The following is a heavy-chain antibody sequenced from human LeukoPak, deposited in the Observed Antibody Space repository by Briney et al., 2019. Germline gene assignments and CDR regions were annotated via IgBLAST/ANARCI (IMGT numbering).Heavy chain of an antibody. CDR2: IQYDGSDK. J-gene: IGHJ5*02. D-gene: IGHD3-10*01. Sequence: PGGSLRLSCAASGFTFSSYGMHWVRQAPVKGLEWVALIQYDGSDKYYADSVKGRFTISRDNSKNTLYLQMNSLRAEDTAVYYCARGTPQWFGEKKDWFDPWGQGTLVTVSS. V-gene: IGHV3-30*02. CDR3: ARGTPQWFGEKKDWFDP. CDR1: GFTFSSYG.